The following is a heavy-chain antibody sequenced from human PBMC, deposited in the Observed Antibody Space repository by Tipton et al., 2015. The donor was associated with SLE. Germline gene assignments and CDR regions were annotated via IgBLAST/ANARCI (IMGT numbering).Heavy chain of an antibody. CDR3: ARVDTAMVFPFGGYYLDY. J-gene: IGHJ4*02. CDR2: IYYSGTT. V-gene: IGHV4-39*07. D-gene: IGHD5-18*01. Sequence: TLSLTCTVSDGSISSSSYYWAWIRQPPGKGLEYIGSIYYSGTTNFNPSLKSRVTISVDTSKNQISLKLRSVTATDTAVYYCARVDTAMVFPFGGYYLDYWGQGILVTVSS. CDR1: DGSISSSSYY.